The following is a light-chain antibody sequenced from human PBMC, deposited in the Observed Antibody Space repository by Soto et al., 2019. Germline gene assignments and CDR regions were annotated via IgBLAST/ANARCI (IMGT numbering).Light chain of an antibody. CDR3: LQHNSYPPP. CDR1: QGIRND. Sequence: DIQMTQCPSSLSPSVGDSLTITCRASQGIRNDLGWYQQKPGKAPKRLIYAASSLQSGGPSMFSGSGSGTDFTLPISSLQPEEFATYYCLQHNSYPPPFGGGTKVEIK. J-gene: IGKJ4*01. V-gene: IGKV1-17*01. CDR2: AAS.